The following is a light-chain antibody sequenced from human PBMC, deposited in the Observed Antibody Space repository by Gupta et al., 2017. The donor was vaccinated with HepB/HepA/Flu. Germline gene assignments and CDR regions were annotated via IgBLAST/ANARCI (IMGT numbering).Light chain of an antibody. CDR3: VAWDDTLNGYV. CDR2: SYN. V-gene: IGLV1-44*01. Sequence: QSVLTQPPSAPGTPGQRVSLSCSGSSSNIGSNTVNWYQHLPGTAPKVLIYSYNLRPSGVPDRFSGSKSGTSASLAISGLRPEDEADYYCVAWDDTLNGYVFGTGTKVTVL. J-gene: IGLJ1*01. CDR1: SSNIGSNT.